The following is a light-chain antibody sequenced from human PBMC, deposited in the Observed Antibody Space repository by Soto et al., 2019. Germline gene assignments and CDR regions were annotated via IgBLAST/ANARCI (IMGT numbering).Light chain of an antibody. Sequence: EIVLTQSPGTLSVSPGERATLSCRSIQSINSNYLAWYQLKPGQAPRLLIYGASIRATAIPDRFSGSVSGTDFTLTISRLDPEDFEVYFCQQYGTAPRTFGQGTKVDIK. CDR1: QSINSNY. J-gene: IGKJ1*01. CDR2: GAS. V-gene: IGKV3-20*01. CDR3: QQYGTAPRT.